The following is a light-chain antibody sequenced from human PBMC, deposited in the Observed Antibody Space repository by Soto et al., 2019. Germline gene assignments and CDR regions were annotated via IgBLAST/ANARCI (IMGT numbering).Light chain of an antibody. J-gene: IGKJ1*01. CDR1: QNVRSN. Sequence: EIVMTQSPATLSVSPGERATLSCRASQNVRSNLAWYQQKPGQAPRLLIYGASTRATGIPAWFSGRGSGTEFILTISSLQSEDFAVYYCQQYDDWPETFGQGTKVDIK. CDR2: GAS. V-gene: IGKV3-15*01. CDR3: QQYDDWPET.